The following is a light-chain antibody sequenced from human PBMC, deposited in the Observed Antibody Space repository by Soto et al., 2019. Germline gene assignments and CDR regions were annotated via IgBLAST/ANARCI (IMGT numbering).Light chain of an antibody. CDR2: AAS. CDR3: QQSYTIPFT. Sequence: DIQMTQPPSSLSASVGDRVTLTCRASQSISTYVNWYLQKPGKAPQLLIYAASSLQSGVPSRFSGSGSGTDFTLTISSLQPEDFATYYCQQSYTIPFTFGPGT. CDR1: QSISTY. J-gene: IGKJ3*01. V-gene: IGKV1-39*01.